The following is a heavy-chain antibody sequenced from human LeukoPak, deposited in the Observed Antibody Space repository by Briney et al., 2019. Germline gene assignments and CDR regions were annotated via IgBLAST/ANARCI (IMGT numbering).Heavy chain of an antibody. V-gene: IGHV3-23*01. Sequence: GGSLRLSCAASGFTFSSYAMSWVRQAPGKGLEWVSAISGSGGSTYYADSVKGRFTISRDNSKNTLCLQMNSLRAEDTAVYYCAKDNPTTYTPKGQENYAFDIWGQGTMVTVSS. CDR2: ISGSGGST. CDR1: GFTFSSYA. CDR3: AKDNPTTYTPKGQENYAFDI. D-gene: IGHD5-18*01. J-gene: IGHJ3*02.